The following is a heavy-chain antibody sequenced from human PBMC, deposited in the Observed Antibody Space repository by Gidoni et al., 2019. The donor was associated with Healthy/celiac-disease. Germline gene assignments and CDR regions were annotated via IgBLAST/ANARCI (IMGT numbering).Heavy chain of an antibody. CDR3: AKVPRGSPYYYFDY. Sequence: EVQLVESGGGLVQPGRSLRLSCAASGFTFDDYAMHWVRQAPGKGLEWVSGISWNSGSIGYADSVKGRFTISRDNAKNSLYLQMNSLRAEDTALYYCAKVPRGSPYYYFDYWGQGTLVTVSS. CDR2: ISWNSGSI. V-gene: IGHV3-9*01. J-gene: IGHJ4*02. D-gene: IGHD2-15*01. CDR1: GFTFDDYA.